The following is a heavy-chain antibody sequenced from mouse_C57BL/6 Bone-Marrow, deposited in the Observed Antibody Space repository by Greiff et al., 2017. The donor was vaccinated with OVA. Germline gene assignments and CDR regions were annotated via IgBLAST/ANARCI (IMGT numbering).Heavy chain of an antibody. CDR2: IRNKANGYTT. CDR1: GFTFTDYY. J-gene: IGHJ4*01. D-gene: IGHD2-1*01. CDR3: ARGLNYDYAMDY. Sequence: EVKLMESGGGLVQPGGSLSLSCAASGFTFTDYYMSWVRQPPGKALEWLGFIRNKANGYTTEYSASVKGRFTISRDNSQSILYLQMNALRAEDSATYYCARGLNYDYAMDYWGQGTSVTVSS. V-gene: IGHV7-3*01.